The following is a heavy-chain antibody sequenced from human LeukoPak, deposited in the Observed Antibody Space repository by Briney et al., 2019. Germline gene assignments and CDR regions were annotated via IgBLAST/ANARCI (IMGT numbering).Heavy chain of an antibody. Sequence: GGSLRLSCSASRFTFSSYTMSWVRQAPGKGLEWVSVIYSGGSTYYADSVKGRFTISRDNSKNTLYLQMNSLRAEDTAVYYCARGDGYINYWGQGTLVTVSS. CDR2: IYSGGST. J-gene: IGHJ4*02. D-gene: IGHD5-24*01. CDR1: RFTFSSYT. CDR3: ARGDGYINY. V-gene: IGHV3-53*01.